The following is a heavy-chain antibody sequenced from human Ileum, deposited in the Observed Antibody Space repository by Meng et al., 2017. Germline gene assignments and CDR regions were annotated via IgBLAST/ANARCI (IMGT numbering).Heavy chain of an antibody. Sequence: QVQLQESGPGLVKPSQTRSRTGAVSGDSINRGDHYWTWIRQPPGKGPEWMGYIYSSGRTYYTPSLKGRLTISADTSQSTFSLKLNSVTATDTAVYFCAKATYLGSGYYFDYWGQGALVTVSS. CDR1: GDSINRGDHY. CDR2: IYSSGRT. V-gene: IGHV4-30-4*01. CDR3: AKATYLGSGYYFDY. J-gene: IGHJ4*02. D-gene: IGHD3-10*01.